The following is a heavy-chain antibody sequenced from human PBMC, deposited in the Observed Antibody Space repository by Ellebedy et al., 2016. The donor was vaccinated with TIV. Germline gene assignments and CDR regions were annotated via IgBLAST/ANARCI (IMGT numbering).Heavy chain of an antibody. Sequence: ASVKVSXXVSGYTLTELSMHWVRQAPGKGLEWMGGFDPEDGETIYAQKFQGRVTMTEDTSTDTAYMELSSLRSEDTAVYYCATSSITGRGWYYYYYMDVWGKGTTVTVSS. D-gene: IGHD1-20*01. J-gene: IGHJ6*03. V-gene: IGHV1-24*01. CDR1: GYTLTELS. CDR3: ATSSITGRGWYYYYYMDV. CDR2: FDPEDGET.